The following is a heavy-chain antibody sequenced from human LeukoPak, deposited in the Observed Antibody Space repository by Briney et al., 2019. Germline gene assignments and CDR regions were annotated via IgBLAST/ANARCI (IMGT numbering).Heavy chain of an antibody. J-gene: IGHJ4*02. CDR2: IYSGGST. V-gene: IGHV3-53*01. Sequence: GGSLRLSCAASGFTVSSNYMSWVRQAPGKGLEGVSVIYSGGSTYYADSVKGRFTISRDNSKNTLYLQMNSLRAEDTAVYYCAREGEYCSSTSCLYYFDYWGQGTLVTVSS. D-gene: IGHD2-2*01. CDR3: AREGEYCSSTSCLYYFDY. CDR1: GFTVSSNY.